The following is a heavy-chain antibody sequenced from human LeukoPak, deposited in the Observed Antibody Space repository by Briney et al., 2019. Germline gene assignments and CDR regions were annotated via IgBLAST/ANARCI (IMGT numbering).Heavy chain of an antibody. CDR2: IYYSEST. CDR1: GGSISSHY. V-gene: IGHV4-59*11. Sequence: SETLSLTCTVSGGSISSHYWSWIRQPPGKGLEWIGYIYYSESTNYNPSLKSRVTISVDTSKNQFSLKLSSVTAADTAVYYCARDRGSYGAFDIWGQGTMVTVSS. D-gene: IGHD1-26*01. J-gene: IGHJ3*02. CDR3: ARDRGSYGAFDI.